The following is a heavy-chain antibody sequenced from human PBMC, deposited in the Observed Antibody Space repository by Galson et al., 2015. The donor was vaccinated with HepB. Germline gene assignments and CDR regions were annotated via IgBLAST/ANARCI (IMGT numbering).Heavy chain of an antibody. D-gene: IGHD3-9*01. CDR3: ARDVGQQSIGNFDWLLAADYYYGMDV. Sequence: SLRLSCAASGFTVSSNYMSWVRQAPGKGLEWVSVIYSGGSTYYADSVKGRFTISRDNSKNTLYLQMNSLRAEDTAVYYCARDVGQQSIGNFDWLLAADYYYGMDVWGQGTTVTVSS. V-gene: IGHV3-66*01. CDR1: GFTVSSNY. CDR2: IYSGGST. J-gene: IGHJ6*02.